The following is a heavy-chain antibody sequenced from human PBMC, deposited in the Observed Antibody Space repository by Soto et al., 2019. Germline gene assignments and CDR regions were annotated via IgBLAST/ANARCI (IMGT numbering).Heavy chain of an antibody. CDR2: TYYRSKWYN. Sequence: PSQTISLTCAISGDSVSSNSAAWNWIRQSPSRGLEWLGRTYYRSKWYNDYAVSVKSRITINPDTSKNQFSLQLNSVTPEGTAVYYCARDSSSWFFNWFDPWGQGTLVTVSS. CDR3: ARDSSSWFFNWFDP. V-gene: IGHV6-1*01. CDR1: GDSVSSNSAA. D-gene: IGHD6-13*01. J-gene: IGHJ5*02.